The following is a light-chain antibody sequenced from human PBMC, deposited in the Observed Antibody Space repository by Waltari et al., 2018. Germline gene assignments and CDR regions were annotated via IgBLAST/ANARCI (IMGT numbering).Light chain of an antibody. CDR1: QSISRF. CDR3: QKYGSLPAT. Sequence: SFRASQSISRFLAWYQQNPGQAPRLLIYDASTWATGIPDRFSGSGSGTDFSLTINRLEPEDIAVYYCQKYGSLPATFGQGSKVEIK. J-gene: IGKJ1*01. V-gene: IGKV3-20*01. CDR2: DAS.